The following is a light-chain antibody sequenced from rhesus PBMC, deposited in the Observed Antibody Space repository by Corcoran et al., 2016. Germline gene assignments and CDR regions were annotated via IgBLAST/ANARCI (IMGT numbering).Light chain of an antibody. CDR3: MQALEFPLT. CDR2: EVS. CDR1: QSLLDSEDGNTY. Sequence: DIVMTQTPLSLPVTPGEPASISCRSSQSLLDSEDGNTYLDWYLQKPGQSPQLLIYEVSKRASGVPDRFSGSGSETEFTLKISRVDAEDVGLYYCMQALEFPLTFGGGTKVEIK. V-gene: IGKV2-104*02. J-gene: IGKJ4*01.